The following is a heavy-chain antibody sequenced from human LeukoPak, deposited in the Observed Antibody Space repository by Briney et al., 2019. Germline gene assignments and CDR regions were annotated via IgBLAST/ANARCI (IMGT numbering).Heavy chain of an antibody. V-gene: IGHV3-7*01. CDR2: MKPDGSEK. J-gene: IGHJ4*02. D-gene: IGHD2-2*02. CDR1: GFTFSSYW. CDR3: AGDPRQSHLVYTTGDY. Sequence: QPGGSLRLSCEVSGFTFSSYWMSWVRQAPGKGLEWVANMKPDGSEKYYVDSVKGRFTISRDNSKNSLYLQMNSLRAEDTAVYYCAGDPRQSHLVYTTGDYWGQGTLVTVSS.